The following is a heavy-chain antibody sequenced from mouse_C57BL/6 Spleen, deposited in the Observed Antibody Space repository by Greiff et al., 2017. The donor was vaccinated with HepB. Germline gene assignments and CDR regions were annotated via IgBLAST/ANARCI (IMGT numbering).Heavy chain of an antibody. V-gene: IGHV1-18*01. D-gene: IGHD2-5*01. CDR3: ARHSNYFDY. Sequence: EVKLMESGPELVKPGASVKIPCKASGYTFTDYNMDWVKQSHGKSLEWIGDINPNNGGTIYNQKFKGKATLTVDKSSSTAYMELRSLTSEDTAVYYCARHSNYFDYWGQGTTLTVSS. CDR1: GYTFTDYN. CDR2: INPNNGGT. J-gene: IGHJ2*01.